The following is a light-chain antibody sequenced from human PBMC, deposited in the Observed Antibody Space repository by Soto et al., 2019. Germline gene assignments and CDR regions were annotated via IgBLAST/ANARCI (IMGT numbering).Light chain of an antibody. CDR1: QSVSSY. CDR2: DTS. V-gene: IGKV3-11*01. CDR3: QQRSNRPPYT. Sequence: EIVLTQSPATLSLSPGERATLSCRASQSVSSYLAWYQQKPGQAPRLLIFDTSHRATGVPPRFSGSGSGTDFTLTISSLEPEDVAIYYCQQRSNRPPYTFGQGTKLEIK. J-gene: IGKJ2*01.